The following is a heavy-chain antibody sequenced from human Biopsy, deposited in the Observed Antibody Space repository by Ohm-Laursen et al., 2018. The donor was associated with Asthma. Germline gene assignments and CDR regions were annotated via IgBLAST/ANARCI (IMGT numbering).Heavy chain of an antibody. Sequence: GTLSLTCSMYGLSSSAYYWTWIRQTPGKGLEWIGESDHRGNTNTNATLKSRDTISKAKSANEFSLKMKSVTAADTAIYYCARGPEWSGLDIWGQGTTVTVSS. J-gene: IGHJ6*02. CDR1: GLSSSAYY. CDR3: ARGPEWSGLDI. CDR2: SDHRGNT. D-gene: IGHD3-3*01. V-gene: IGHV4-34*04.